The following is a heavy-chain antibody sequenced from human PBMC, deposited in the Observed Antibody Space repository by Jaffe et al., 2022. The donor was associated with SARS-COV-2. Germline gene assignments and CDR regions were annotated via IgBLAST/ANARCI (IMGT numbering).Heavy chain of an antibody. D-gene: IGHD3-3*01. CDR3: AKNTYYDFWRGSYYFDY. CDR2: ISGSGGST. V-gene: IGHV3-23*01. CDR1: GFTFSSYA. J-gene: IGHJ4*02. Sequence: EVQLLESGGGLVQPGGSLRLSCAASGFTFSSYAMSWVRQAPGKGLEWVSAISGSGGSTYYADSVKGRFTISRDNSKNTLYLQMNSLRAEDTAVYYCAKNTYYDFWRGSYYFDYWGQGTLVTVSS.